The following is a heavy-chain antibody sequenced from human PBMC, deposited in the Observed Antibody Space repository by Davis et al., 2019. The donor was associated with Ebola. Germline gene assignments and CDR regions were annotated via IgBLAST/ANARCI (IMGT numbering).Heavy chain of an antibody. CDR3: ARLTGSYPGWFDP. CDR1: GFTFSSHW. V-gene: IGHV3-74*01. J-gene: IGHJ5*02. Sequence: GESLKISCAASGFTFSSHWMHWVRQAPGKGLVWVSRINSDGSSTNYADSVKGRFTISRDNAKNSLYLQMNSLGAEDTAVYYCARLTGSYPGWFDPWGQGTLVTVSS. CDR2: INSDGSST. D-gene: IGHD1-26*01.